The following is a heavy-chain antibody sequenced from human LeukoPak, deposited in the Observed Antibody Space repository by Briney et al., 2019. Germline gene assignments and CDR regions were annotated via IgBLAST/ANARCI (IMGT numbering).Heavy chain of an antibody. CDR1: GYTFTSYA. D-gene: IGHD6-19*01. Sequence: GASMKVSCKASGYTFTSYAMHWVRQAPGQRLEWMGWINAGNGNTKYSQKFQGRVTITRDTSASTAYMELSSLRSEDTAVYYCARGQGLVSVWFDPWGQGTLVTVSS. CDR2: INAGNGNT. J-gene: IGHJ5*02. V-gene: IGHV1-3*01. CDR3: ARGQGLVSVWFDP.